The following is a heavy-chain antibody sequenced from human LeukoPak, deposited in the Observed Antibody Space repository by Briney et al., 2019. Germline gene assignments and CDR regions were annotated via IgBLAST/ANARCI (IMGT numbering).Heavy chain of an antibody. CDR1: GFTVSSNY. CDR3: ATDSPGIAAAGRVY. J-gene: IGHJ4*02. V-gene: IGHV3-66*02. CDR2: IYSGGST. Sequence: GGSLRLSCAASGFTVSSNYMSWVRQAPGKGLEWVSVIYSGGSTYYADSVKGRFTISIDNSKNTLYLQMNSLRAEDTAVYYCATDSPGIAAAGRVYWGQGTLVTVSS. D-gene: IGHD6-13*01.